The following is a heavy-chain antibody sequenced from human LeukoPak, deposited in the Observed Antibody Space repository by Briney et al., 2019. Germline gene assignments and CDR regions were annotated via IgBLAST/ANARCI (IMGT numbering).Heavy chain of an antibody. J-gene: IGHJ4*02. CDR1: GGSISSYF. V-gene: IGHV4-59*01. CDR3: ARGQYYGSGGLDY. CDR2: IYYSGST. D-gene: IGHD3-10*01. Sequence: PLETLSLTCIVSGGSISSYFWRWIRQPPGKGLEWIGYIYYSGSTNYNPSLKSRVTITVDTSKNQFSLKLSSVTAADTAVYYCARGQYYGSGGLDYWGQGTLVTVSS.